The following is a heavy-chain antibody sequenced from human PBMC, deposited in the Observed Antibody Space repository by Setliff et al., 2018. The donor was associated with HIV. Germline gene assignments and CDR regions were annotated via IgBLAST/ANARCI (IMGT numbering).Heavy chain of an antibody. CDR1: GGSLSGYY. Sequence: PSETLSLTCAAYGGSLSGYYWSWIRQTPGKGPEWIGEVHYSGRTAYNPSLQSRVAISVDMYRNQFFLRLTSVTAADTSVYYCARHRAQRGSGTYYDDWFDPWGQGTLVTVSS. V-gene: IGHV4-34*01. D-gene: IGHD3-10*01. J-gene: IGHJ5*02. CDR3: ARHRAQRGSGTYYDDWFDP. CDR2: VHYSGRT.